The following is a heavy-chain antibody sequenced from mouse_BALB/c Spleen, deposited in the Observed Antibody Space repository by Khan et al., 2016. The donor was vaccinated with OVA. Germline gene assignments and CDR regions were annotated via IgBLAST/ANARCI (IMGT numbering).Heavy chain of an antibody. CDR1: GFDIKDYY. J-gene: IGHJ3*01. CDR3: AREGYSPWFAY. V-gene: IGHV14-1*02. Sequence: EVRLQQSGAELVRPGALVNLSCKASGFDIKDYYMHWVKQRPEQGLEWIGWIDPENDNTIYDPKFQGKASITSDTSSNTAYLQLSSLTSEDTAVYYWAREGYSPWFAYWGQGTLVTVSA. CDR2: IDPENDNT. D-gene: IGHD2-3*01.